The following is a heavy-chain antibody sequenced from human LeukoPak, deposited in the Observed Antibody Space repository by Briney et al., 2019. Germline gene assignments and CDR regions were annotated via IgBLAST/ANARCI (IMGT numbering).Heavy chain of an antibody. V-gene: IGHV4-28*05. CDR1: GYSISSSNY. CDR3: ARKATTGPTKAAFDI. J-gene: IGHJ3*02. CDR2: FCYSGGI. Sequence: SDTLSLTCAVSGYSISSSNYWVWIRQPPGKGLEWIGHFCYSGGIYYNPSLKSRVTMSVDTSKNQFSLKLSSVTAVDTAVYYCARKATTGPTKAAFDIWGQGKMVTVSS. D-gene: IGHD4-17*01.